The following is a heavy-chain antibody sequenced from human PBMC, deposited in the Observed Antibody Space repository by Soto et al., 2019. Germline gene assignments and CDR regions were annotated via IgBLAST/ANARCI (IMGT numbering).Heavy chain of an antibody. CDR1: GDRFTDYY. J-gene: IGHJ6*03. V-gene: IGHV1-2*04. CDR2: INPNSGVT. D-gene: IGHD5-12*01. CDR3: ARESGGATATLDYYYFYMGV. Sequence: ASVKVSCKASGDRFTDYYMHWVRQAPGQGLEWMGWINPNSGVTKYAQKFQGWVTMTRDTSIRTVYMQLSRLGFDDTAIYYCARESGGATATLDYYYFYMGVWGTGTTVTVSS.